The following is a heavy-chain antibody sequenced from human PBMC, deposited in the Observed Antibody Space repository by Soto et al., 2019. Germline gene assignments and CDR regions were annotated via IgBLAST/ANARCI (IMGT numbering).Heavy chain of an antibody. V-gene: IGHV3-11*06. J-gene: IGHJ4*02. D-gene: IGHD4-4*01. Sequence: VGSLRLSCAASGLNFGLSFMICMRQRPGKGLEWVSFISHNSDYTNYADSVRGRFTISRDNDKSSIYLQMNSLRADDTAVYYCANINYGSLDYWGQGTLVTVSS. CDR1: GLNFGLSF. CDR2: ISHNSDYT. CDR3: ANINYGSLDY.